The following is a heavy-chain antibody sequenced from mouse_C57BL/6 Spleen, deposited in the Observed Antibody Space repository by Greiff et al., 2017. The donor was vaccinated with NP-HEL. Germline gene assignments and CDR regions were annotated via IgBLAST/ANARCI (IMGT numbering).Heavy chain of an antibody. D-gene: IGHD3-2*02. J-gene: IGHJ4*01. CDR2: IDPSDSYT. V-gene: IGHV1-69*01. CDR1: GYTFTSYW. Sequence: QVQLQQPGAELVMPGASVKLSCKASGYTFTSYWMHWVKQRPGQGLEWIGEIDPSDSYTNYNQKFKGKSTLTVDKSSSTAYMQLSSLTSEDSAVYYCARMGDSAGYVGAMDYWGQGTSVTVSS. CDR3: ARMGDSAGYVGAMDY.